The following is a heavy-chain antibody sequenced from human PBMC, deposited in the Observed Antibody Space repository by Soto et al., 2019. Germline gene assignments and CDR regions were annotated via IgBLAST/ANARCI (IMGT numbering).Heavy chain of an antibody. CDR1: GFSITSYY. J-gene: IGHJ4*02. V-gene: IGHV1-2*02. CDR3: AREGDSSGWLSN. D-gene: IGHD6-19*01. CDR2: IKANSGRT. Sequence: QVQLMQSGAEVTKPGASVKVSCSASGFSITSYYLHWVRQAPGQGPEWMGWIKANSGRTKSAQKFHGRVTMTSDTSINTVYLEVTSLTSDDTAIYYCAREGDSSGWLSNWGQGTLVTVSS.